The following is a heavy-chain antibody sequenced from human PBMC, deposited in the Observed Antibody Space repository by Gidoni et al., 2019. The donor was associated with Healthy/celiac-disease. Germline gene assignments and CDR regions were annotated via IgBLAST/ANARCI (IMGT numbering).Heavy chain of an antibody. CDR1: GFTFSSYW. CDR3: AREGIAVAGAFDI. D-gene: IGHD6-19*01. V-gene: IGHV3-7*01. Sequence: EVQLVESGGGLVQPGGSLRLSCAASGFTFSSYWRSWVRQPPGKGLEWVANIKQDGSEKYYVDSVKGRFTISRDNAKNSLYLQMNSLRAEDTAVYYCAREGIAVAGAFDIWGQGTMVTVSS. CDR2: IKQDGSEK. J-gene: IGHJ3*02.